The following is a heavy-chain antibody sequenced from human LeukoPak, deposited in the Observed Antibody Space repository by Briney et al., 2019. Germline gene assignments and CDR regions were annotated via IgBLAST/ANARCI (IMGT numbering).Heavy chain of an antibody. J-gene: IGHJ4*02. Sequence: GGSLRLSCAASAFTFSTYAMHWVRQAPGKGLEWVAVISYDGSNKYYADSVKGRFTISRDNSKNTLYLQMNSLRAEDTAVYYCARDKGYCSGGTCYEGIDYWGQGTLVTVSS. CDR2: ISYDGSNK. CDR3: ARDKGYCSGGTCYEGIDY. CDR1: AFTFSTYA. D-gene: IGHD2-15*01. V-gene: IGHV3-30-3*01.